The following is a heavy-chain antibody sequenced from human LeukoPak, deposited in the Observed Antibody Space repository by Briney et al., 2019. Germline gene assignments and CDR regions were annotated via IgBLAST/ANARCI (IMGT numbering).Heavy chain of an antibody. J-gene: IGHJ4*02. CDR1: GGTFNNFA. Sequence: GASVKVSCKASGGTFNNFAISWVRQAPGQGLEWVGGIIPMSGTANYAQKFQGRVTITADEPTSTAYMELSSLRSEDTAIYYCASPVKYYDTWSGYPPFDYWGQGTLVTVSS. CDR2: IIPMSGTA. V-gene: IGHV1-69*13. CDR3: ASPVKYYDTWSGYPPFDY. D-gene: IGHD3-3*01.